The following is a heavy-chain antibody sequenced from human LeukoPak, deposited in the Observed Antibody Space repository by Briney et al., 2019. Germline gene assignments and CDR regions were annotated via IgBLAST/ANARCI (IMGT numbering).Heavy chain of an antibody. D-gene: IGHD7-27*01. V-gene: IGHV4-61*02. J-gene: IGHJ3*02. CDR1: GGSISSGSYY. CDR2: IYISGST. CDR3: ANTPLTGEHAFDI. Sequence: PSETLSLTCTVSGGSISSGSYYWNWIRQPAGKALEWIGRIYISGSTNYNPSLKSRVTISVDTSKNQFSLKMGSVTAADTAMYYCANTPLTGEHAFDIWGQGTMVTVSS.